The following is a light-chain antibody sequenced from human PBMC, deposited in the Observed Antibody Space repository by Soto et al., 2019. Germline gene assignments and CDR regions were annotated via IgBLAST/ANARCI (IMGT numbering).Light chain of an antibody. V-gene: IGLV2-14*03. CDR3: SSYTTSSSYV. CDR1: YNL. J-gene: IGLJ1*01. CDR2: DVY. Sequence: QSVLTQPASVSGSPGQSITISCSGTYNLVSWYQQHPGKAPKLLIFDVYSRPSGISNRFSGSKSGNTASLTISGLQAEDEADYYCSSYTTSSSYVFGAGTKVTVL.